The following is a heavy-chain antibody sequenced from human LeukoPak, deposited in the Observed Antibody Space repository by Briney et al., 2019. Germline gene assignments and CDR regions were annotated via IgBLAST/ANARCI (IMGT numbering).Heavy chain of an antibody. CDR3: SRDGDVTGETFHY. Sequence: GRSLRLSCAASGFTFSSFAMHWVRQAPGKGLEWVAVMSSGGRKEYYADSVEGRFTIPSDNSKSTLFLQMSSLRPEDTAVYYCSRDGDVTGETFHYWGQGTLVPVSS. D-gene: IGHD2-21*02. CDR1: GFTFSSFA. J-gene: IGHJ4*02. V-gene: IGHV3-30*15. CDR2: MSSGGRKE.